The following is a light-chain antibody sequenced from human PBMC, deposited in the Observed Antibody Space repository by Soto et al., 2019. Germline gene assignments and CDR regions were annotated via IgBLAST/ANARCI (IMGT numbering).Light chain of an antibody. Sequence: DIQITQSPSTKSASVGDRVTITCRASQSISRWLAWYRQKPVKAPKLLIHASSSLDSVVPSRFSGSGSGTESTLTISSLQPDDFATYYCQVYNSYSLTFGGGSKMVIK. CDR3: QVYNSYSLT. V-gene: IGKV1-5*01. CDR2: ASS. CDR1: QSISRW. J-gene: IGKJ4*01.